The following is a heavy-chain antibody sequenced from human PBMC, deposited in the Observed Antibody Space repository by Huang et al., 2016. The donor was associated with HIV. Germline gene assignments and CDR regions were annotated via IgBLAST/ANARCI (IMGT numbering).Heavy chain of an antibody. CDR1: GFTGSSHY. V-gene: IGHV3-53*01. J-gene: IGHJ4*02. Sequence: EVQLVESGGGLIEQGGSLRLSCAASGFTGSSHYMSWVRQAPGKGPEWVAAIHIGGSTYYGDAVNCRFTISRDNSKNTLYLQMSSLRVEDTAIYYCAREGQAQGYRMGSWDYWGQGTLVAVSS. D-gene: IGHD3-16*02. CDR2: IHIGGST. CDR3: AREGQAQGYRMGSWDY.